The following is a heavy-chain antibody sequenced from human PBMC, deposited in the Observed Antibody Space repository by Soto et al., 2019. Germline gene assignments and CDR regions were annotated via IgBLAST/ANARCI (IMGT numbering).Heavy chain of an antibody. CDR3: ARDRRAYDSSGYYRYYFDY. CDR2: IYYSGST. V-gene: IGHV4-31*03. J-gene: IGHJ4*02. CDR1: GGSISSGGYY. D-gene: IGHD3-22*01. Sequence: SDTLSLTCTVSGGSISSGGYYWSWIRQHPGKGLEWIGYIYYSGSTYYNPSLKSRVTISVDTSKNQFSLKLSSVTAADTAVYYCARDRRAYDSSGYYRYYFDYWGQGTLATVSS.